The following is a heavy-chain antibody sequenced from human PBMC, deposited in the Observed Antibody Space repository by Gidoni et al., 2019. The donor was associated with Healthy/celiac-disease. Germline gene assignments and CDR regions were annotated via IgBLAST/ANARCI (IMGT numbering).Heavy chain of an antibody. CDR3: SRDRLQGYGDYWYFDL. Sequence: AVKGRFTISRDNAKNTLYLQMNSLSAEDTAVSYCSRDRLQGYGDYWYFDLWGRGTLVTVSS. V-gene: IGHV3-74*01. J-gene: IGHJ2*01. D-gene: IGHD4-17*01.